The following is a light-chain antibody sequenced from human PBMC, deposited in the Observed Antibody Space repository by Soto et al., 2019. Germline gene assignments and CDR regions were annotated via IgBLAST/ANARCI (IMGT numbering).Light chain of an antibody. CDR1: QTISSG. Sequence: DIPMTQSPSTLSASVGDRVTITCRASQTISSGLAWYQQKPGKAPKVLIYDASTLESGVPSRFSGSGSGTKFTLTISSLQPDDFATYYCQQYKSYKTFGQGTKVDIK. V-gene: IGKV1-5*01. CDR3: QQYKSYKT. CDR2: DAS. J-gene: IGKJ1*01.